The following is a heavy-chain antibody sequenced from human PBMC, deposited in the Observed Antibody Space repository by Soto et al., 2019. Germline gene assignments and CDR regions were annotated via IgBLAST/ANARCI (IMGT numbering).Heavy chain of an antibody. CDR2: ISGTGTIS. Sequence: EVQLLESGGGFIQPGGSLGLSCAASGFTFSNSVMAWVRQAPGKGLEWVSAISGTGTISFYGDSVKGRFTVSRDNSKDTLYLHMGSLRADDRALYYCAQMAWLGDPPGGDFWGQGTLVTVSS. V-gene: IGHV3-23*01. CDR1: GFTFSNSV. D-gene: IGHD3-10*01. CDR3: AQMAWLGDPPGGDF. J-gene: IGHJ4*02.